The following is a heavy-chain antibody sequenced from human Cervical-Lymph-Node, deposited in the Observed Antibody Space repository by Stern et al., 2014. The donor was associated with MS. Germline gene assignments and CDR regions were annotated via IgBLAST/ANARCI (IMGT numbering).Heavy chain of an antibody. V-gene: IGHV3-7*01. Sequence: VQLVESGGGLVQPGGSLRLSCIASGFTFSHYYMTWVRHAPEKGLEWVATIKPDGSDKYYVDSVKGRLTISRDNAKNSLYLQMNSLRAEDTAVYFCTRGRDNSYWGQGTLVAVSS. CDR2: IKPDGSDK. CDR3: TRGRDNSY. D-gene: IGHD1-14*01. J-gene: IGHJ4*02. CDR1: GFTFSHYY.